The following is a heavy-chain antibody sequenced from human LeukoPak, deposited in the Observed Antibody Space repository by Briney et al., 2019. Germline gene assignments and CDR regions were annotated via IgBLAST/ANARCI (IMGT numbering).Heavy chain of an antibody. Sequence: SETLSLTCTVSGGSISSYYWSWIRQPPGKGLEWIGYIYYSGSTNYNPSHKSRVTISVDTSKNQFSLKLSSVTAADTAVYYCARDTPTTVTTFSDGDAFDIWGQGTMVTVSS. V-gene: IGHV4-59*01. CDR1: GGSISSYY. CDR3: ARDTPTTVTTFSDGDAFDI. D-gene: IGHD4-17*01. J-gene: IGHJ3*02. CDR2: IYYSGST.